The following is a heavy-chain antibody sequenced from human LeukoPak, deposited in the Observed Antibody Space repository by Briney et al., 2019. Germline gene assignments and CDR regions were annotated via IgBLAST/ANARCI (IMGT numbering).Heavy chain of an antibody. CDR1: GGSVSSSGYS. V-gene: IGHV4-61*08. CDR3: ALRRLTSAQIIEDNWFDP. J-gene: IGHJ5*02. CDR2: TYYSGRT. Sequence: SETLSLTCTVSGGSVSSSGYSWNWIRQPPGKTLEWIGYTYYSGRTSYNPSLKSRVTISLDTSKNQFSLRLTSVTAADTAVYYCALRRLTSAQIIEDNWFDPWGQGTLVTVSS. D-gene: IGHD2/OR15-2a*01.